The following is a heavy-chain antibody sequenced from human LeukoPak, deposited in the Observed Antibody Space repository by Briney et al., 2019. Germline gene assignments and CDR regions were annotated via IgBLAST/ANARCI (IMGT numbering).Heavy chain of an antibody. V-gene: IGHV3-7*01. CDR2: IKQGGSER. CDR1: GFTFSSYW. CDR3: ARRGRYFDY. J-gene: IGHJ4*02. Sequence: GGCLRLSCAASGFTFSSYWMTWVRQAPGKGLEWAAKIKQGGSERYYVDSVKGRFTISRDDAKNSLYLQMNSLRAEATAVYYCARRGRYFDYWGQGTLVTVSS.